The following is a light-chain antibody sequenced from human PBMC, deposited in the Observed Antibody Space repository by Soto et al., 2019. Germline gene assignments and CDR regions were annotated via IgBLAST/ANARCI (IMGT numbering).Light chain of an antibody. CDR2: DTS. V-gene: IGKV3-11*01. Sequence: EIVLTQSPGTLSLTPGERATLSCRASRDVIDYLAWYQQKPGQAPRLLIYDTSNRATGIPARFSGSGSGTDFTLTISSLEPEDFAVYYCQQSGDSQWTFGQGTKVDIK. CDR3: QQSGDSQWT. CDR1: RDVIDY. J-gene: IGKJ1*01.